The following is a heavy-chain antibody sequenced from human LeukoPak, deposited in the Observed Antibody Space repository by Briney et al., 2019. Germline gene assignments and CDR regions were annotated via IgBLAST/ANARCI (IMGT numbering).Heavy chain of an antibody. Sequence: PSETLSLTSTVSCGSLNSTSYYRGWIRQPPGKGLEWIGRVYYGGTTYYNPSLKSRVTISEDTSKKQFSLKLSSVTAAGAAVWLCTRLATTVRTGYYYYYIDGGGKGTTVTVSS. CDR1: CGSLNSTSYY. D-gene: IGHD4-17*01. CDR2: VYYGGTT. CDR3: TRLATTVRTGYYYYYIDG. J-gene: IGHJ6*03. V-gene: IGHV4-39*01.